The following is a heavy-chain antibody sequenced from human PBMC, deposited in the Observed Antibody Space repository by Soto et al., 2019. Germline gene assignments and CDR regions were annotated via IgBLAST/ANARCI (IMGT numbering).Heavy chain of an antibody. CDR2: IYYSGST. Sequence: SETLSLTCTVSGGSISSGGYYWSWIRQHPGKGLEWIGYIYYSGSTYYNPSLKSRVTISVDTSKNQFSLKLSSVTAADTAVYYCARERRNIPSFYWFDPWGQGILVTVSS. CDR3: ARERRNIPSFYWFDP. CDR1: GGSISSGGYY. V-gene: IGHV4-31*03. D-gene: IGHD1-1*01. J-gene: IGHJ5*02.